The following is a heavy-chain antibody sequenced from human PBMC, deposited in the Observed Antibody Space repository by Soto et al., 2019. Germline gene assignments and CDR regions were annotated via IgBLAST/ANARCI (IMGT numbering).Heavy chain of an antibody. Sequence: SETLSLTCTVSGGSISSGDYYWSWIRQPPGKGLEWIGYIYYSGSTYYNPSLKSRVTISVDTSKNQFSLKLSSVTAADTAVYYCARAETYYDLWSGYYGGFDYWGQGTLVTVSS. J-gene: IGHJ4*02. V-gene: IGHV4-30-4*01. CDR3: ARAETYYDLWSGYYGGFDY. D-gene: IGHD3-3*01. CDR2: IYYSGST. CDR1: GGSISSGDYY.